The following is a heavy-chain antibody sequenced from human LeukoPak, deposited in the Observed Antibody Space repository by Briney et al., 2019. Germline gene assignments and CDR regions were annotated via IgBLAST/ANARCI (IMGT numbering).Heavy chain of an antibody. CDR1: GYSFTTYW. Sequence: GESLKISCKVSGYSFTTYWIAWVRQMPGKGLEWMGFIYPGDSNIRYSPSFQGQVTISADKSVTTAYLQWSSLKASDTAIYYCARHTSVSETTSYFAYWGQGTLVTVSS. V-gene: IGHV5-51*01. CDR3: ARHTSVSETTSYFAY. J-gene: IGHJ4*02. D-gene: IGHD2/OR15-2a*01. CDR2: IYPGDSNI.